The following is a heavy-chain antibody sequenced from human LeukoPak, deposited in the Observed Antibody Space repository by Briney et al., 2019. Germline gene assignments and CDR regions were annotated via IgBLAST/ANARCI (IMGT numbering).Heavy chain of an antibody. Sequence: SETLSLTCTVSGGSISSYYWSWIRQPAGKGLEWIGRIYTSGSTNYNPSLKSRVTISIDTSKNQFSLKLSSVTAADTAVYYCAKGTSTVVTPNYYYYYSMDVWGKGTTVTVSS. CDR1: GGSISSYY. CDR3: AKGTSTVVTPNYYYYYSMDV. V-gene: IGHV4-4*07. CDR2: IYTSGST. J-gene: IGHJ6*03. D-gene: IGHD4-23*01.